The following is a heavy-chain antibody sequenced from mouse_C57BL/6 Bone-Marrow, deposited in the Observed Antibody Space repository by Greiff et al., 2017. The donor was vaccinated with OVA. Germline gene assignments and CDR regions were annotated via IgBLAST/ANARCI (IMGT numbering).Heavy chain of an antibody. J-gene: IGHJ3*01. Sequence: EVQLQESGPGLVKPSQSLSLTCSVTGYSITSGYYWNWIRQFPGNKLEWMGYISYDGSNNYNPSLKNRISITRDTSKNQFFLKLNSVTTEDTATYDCARSSYDGFAYWGQGTLVTVSA. D-gene: IGHD2-3*01. CDR2: ISYDGSN. V-gene: IGHV3-6*01. CDR3: ARSSYDGFAY. CDR1: GYSITSGYY.